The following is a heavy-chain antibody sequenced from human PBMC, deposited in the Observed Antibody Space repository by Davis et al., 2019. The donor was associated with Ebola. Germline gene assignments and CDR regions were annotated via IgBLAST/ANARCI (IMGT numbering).Heavy chain of an antibody. Sequence: AASVKVSCKASGHSFTTYAINWVRQATGQGLQWMGWINFNTRSPTYAQGFTGRFVFSFDTSVSTAYLQISSLKAEDSAIYYCARSSYSWYFSGMDVWGKGATVTVSS. J-gene: IGHJ6*04. D-gene: IGHD6-13*01. V-gene: IGHV7-4-1*02. CDR2: INFNTRSP. CDR1: GHSFTTYA. CDR3: ARSSYSWYFSGMDV.